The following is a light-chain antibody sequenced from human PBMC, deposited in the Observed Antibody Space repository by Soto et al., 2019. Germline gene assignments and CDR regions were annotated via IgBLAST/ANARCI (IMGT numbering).Light chain of an antibody. Sequence: DIQMTQPPSSRSASVGDRFTITCRASQSISSYLNWYQQKPGKAPKLLIYAASSLQSGVPSRFSGSGSGTDFTPTISSLQPEDFATYYCQQSYSTRWTFGQGTKVDIK. CDR2: AAS. CDR1: QSISSY. J-gene: IGKJ1*01. V-gene: IGKV1-39*01. CDR3: QQSYSTRWT.